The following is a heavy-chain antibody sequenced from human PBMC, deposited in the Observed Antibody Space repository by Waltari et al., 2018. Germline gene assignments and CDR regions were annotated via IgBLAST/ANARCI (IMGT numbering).Heavy chain of an antibody. CDR1: GFTFRTYG. CDR3: AKVEAYSSAWDAAFDI. Sequence: QVHLVESGGGVVQPGRSLRLSCAASGFTFRTYGMPWVRQAPGKGLEWVAVTSYDGSNKYYADSVKGRFTISRDNSKKTLYLQMNSLRAADTAVYYCAKVEAYSSAWDAAFDIWGQGTMVTVSS. CDR2: TSYDGSNK. D-gene: IGHD6-19*01. V-gene: IGHV3-30*18. J-gene: IGHJ3*02.